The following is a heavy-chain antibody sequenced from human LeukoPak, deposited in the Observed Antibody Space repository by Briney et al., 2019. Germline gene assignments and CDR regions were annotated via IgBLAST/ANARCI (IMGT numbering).Heavy chain of an antibody. J-gene: IGHJ4*02. D-gene: IGHD6-13*01. V-gene: IGHV1-69*04. CDR2: IIPILGIA. CDR3: ARGATAGRYYFDY. Sequence: ASVTVSCKASGGTFSSYAISWVRQAPGQGLEWMGRIIPILGIANYAQKFQGRVTITADKSTSTAYMELSSLRSEDTAVYYCARGATAGRYYFDYWGQGTLVTVSS. CDR1: GGTFSSYA.